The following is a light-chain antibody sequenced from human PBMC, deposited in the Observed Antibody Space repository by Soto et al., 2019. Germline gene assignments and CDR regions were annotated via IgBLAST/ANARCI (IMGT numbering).Light chain of an antibody. CDR3: HQRQSWPRT. CDR2: HTS. CDR1: QSVNSR. V-gene: IGKV3-11*01. Sequence: ESALTPAQGILALSRGERAARSGRASQSVNSRLAWYQHKPGQAPRLLIYHTSNRATGIPARFSGSGSGTDFTLTISSLEPEDFAVYYCHQRQSWPRTFGQGTKVDIK. J-gene: IGKJ1*01.